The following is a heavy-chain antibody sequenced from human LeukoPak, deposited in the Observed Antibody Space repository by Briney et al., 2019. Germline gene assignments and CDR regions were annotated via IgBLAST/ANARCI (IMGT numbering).Heavy chain of an antibody. CDR3: ARDGKSSSWHGGAFDI. D-gene: IGHD6-13*01. Sequence: SVKVSCKASGGTFSSYAISWVRQAPGQGLEWMGRIIPILGIANYAQKFQGRVTITADKSTSTAYMELSSLRSEDTAVYYCARDGKSSSWHGGAFDIWGQGTMVTVSS. J-gene: IGHJ3*02. CDR2: IIPILGIA. V-gene: IGHV1-69*04. CDR1: GGTFSSYA.